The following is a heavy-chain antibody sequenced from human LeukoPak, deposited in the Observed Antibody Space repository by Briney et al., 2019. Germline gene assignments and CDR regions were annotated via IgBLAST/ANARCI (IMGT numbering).Heavy chain of an antibody. CDR3: ARGVSLESCSSTSCYMWGYYYYYMDV. D-gene: IGHD2-2*02. J-gene: IGHJ6*03. V-gene: IGHV1-2*02. CDR1: GYTFTGYC. Sequence: ASVKVSCKASGYTFTGYCMHWVRQAPGQGLEWMGWINPNSGGTNYAQKFQGRVTMTRDTSISTAYMELSRLRSDDTAVYYCARGVSLESCSSTSCYMWGYYYYYMDVWGKGTTVTVSS. CDR2: INPNSGGT.